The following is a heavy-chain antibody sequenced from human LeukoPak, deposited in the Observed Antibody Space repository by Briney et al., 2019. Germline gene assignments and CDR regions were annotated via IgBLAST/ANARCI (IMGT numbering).Heavy chain of an antibody. D-gene: IGHD3-22*01. V-gene: IGHV4-4*07. CDR1: GGSISSYY. CDR2: IYSSGST. J-gene: IGHJ3*02. Sequence: SETLSLTCTVSGGSISSYYWSWLRQPAGKGLEWIGRIYSSGSTTYNPSLKSRVTISLDRSRNQFSLILSSVTAADTAVYYCARAYDSSGYLRAFDIWGQGTMATVSS. CDR3: ARAYDSSGYLRAFDI.